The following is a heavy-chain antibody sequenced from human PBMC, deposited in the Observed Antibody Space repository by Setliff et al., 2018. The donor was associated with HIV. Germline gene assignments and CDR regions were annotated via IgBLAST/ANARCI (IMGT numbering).Heavy chain of an antibody. Sequence: SETLSLTCTVSGGSISSYYWSWIRQPPEKGLEWIGYIYDRGGTNYNPSLKSRVTLSIDTSKNQFSLNLSSVTAADTAVYYCARFDHASIDYWGQGTLVTVSS. D-gene: IGHD2-2*01. CDR3: ARFDHASIDY. V-gene: IGHV4-59*12. J-gene: IGHJ4*02. CDR2: IYDRGGT. CDR1: GGSISSYY.